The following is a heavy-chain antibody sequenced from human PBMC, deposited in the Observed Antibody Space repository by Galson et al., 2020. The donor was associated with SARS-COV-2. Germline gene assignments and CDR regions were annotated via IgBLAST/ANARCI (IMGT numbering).Heavy chain of an antibody. CDR1: GSSISSGYY. J-gene: IGHJ1*01. CDR2: IYHSGST. V-gene: IGHV4-38-2*01. CDR3: ARLVVAVAGTYFQH. D-gene: IGHD6-19*01. Sequence: SETLSLTCAVSGSSISSGYYWGWIRQPPGKGLEWIGSIYHSGSTYYNPSLKSRVTISVDTSKNQFSLKLSSVTAADTAVYYCARLVVAVAGTYFQHWGQGTLVTVSS.